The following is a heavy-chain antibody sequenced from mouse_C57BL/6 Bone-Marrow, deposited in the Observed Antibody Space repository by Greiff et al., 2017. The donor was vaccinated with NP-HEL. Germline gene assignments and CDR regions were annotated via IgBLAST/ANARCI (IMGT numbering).Heavy chain of an antibody. J-gene: IGHJ1*03. D-gene: IGHD1-1*01. CDR2: ISDGGSYT. Sequence: EVKLVESGGGLVKPGGSLKLSCAASGFTFSSYAMSWVRQTPETRLEWVATISDGGSYTYYPDNVKGRFTISRDNAKNNLYLQMSHLKSEDTAMYYCARYYYGSSYGYFDVWGTGTTVTVSS. CDR1: GFTFSSYA. V-gene: IGHV5-4*03. CDR3: ARYYYGSSYGYFDV.